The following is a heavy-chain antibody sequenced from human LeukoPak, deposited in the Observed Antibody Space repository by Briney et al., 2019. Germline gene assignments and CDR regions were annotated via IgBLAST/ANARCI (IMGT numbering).Heavy chain of an antibody. D-gene: IGHD3-10*01. CDR2: IYYSGST. Sequence: SETLSLTCTVSGGSISSSSYSWGWIRQPPGKGLEWIGSIYYSGSTYYNPSLKSRVTISVDTSKNQFSLKLSSVTAADTAVYYCARLPRITMVRGVIGSFDYWGQGTLVTVSS. J-gene: IGHJ4*02. CDR1: GGSISSSSYS. V-gene: IGHV4-39*01. CDR3: ARLPRITMVRGVIGSFDY.